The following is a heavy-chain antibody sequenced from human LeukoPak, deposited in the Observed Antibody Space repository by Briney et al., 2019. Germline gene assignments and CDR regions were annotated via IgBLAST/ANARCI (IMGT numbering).Heavy chain of an antibody. J-gene: IGHJ4*02. CDR1: GFTFSSYA. V-gene: IGHV3-48*04. CDR3: ARLSPAAIPDY. D-gene: IGHD2-2*01. CDR2: ISSSGSTI. Sequence: PGGSLRLSCAASGFTFSSYAMSWVRQAPGKGLEWVSYISSSGSTIYYADSVRGRFTISRDNAKNSLYLQMNSLRAEDTAVYYCARLSPAAIPDYWGQGTLVTVSS.